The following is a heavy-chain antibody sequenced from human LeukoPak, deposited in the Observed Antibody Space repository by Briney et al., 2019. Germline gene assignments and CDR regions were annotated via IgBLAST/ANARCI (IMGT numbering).Heavy chain of an antibody. V-gene: IGHV3-7*01. CDR2: IKQDGSEK. D-gene: IGHD5-18*01. CDR3: AREGYSYLVYYFDY. Sequence: PGGSLRLSCAASGFTFSSYWMSWVRQAPGKGLEWVANIKQDGSEKYYVDSVKGRFIMSRANTKNSLYLQMNSLRDEDTAVYYCAREGYSYLVYYFDYWGQGTLVTVSS. J-gene: IGHJ4*02. CDR1: GFTFSSYW.